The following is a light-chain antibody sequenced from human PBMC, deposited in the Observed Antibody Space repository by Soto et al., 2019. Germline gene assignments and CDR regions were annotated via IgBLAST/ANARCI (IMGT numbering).Light chain of an antibody. V-gene: IGKV3D-15*01. J-gene: IGKJ4*01. Sequence: EIVMTQSPVTLSVSPGERVTLSCRASQNVNINSAWYQQRPGQAPRVLIYGASNRASGIPDRFSGSGSGTDFTLTISSLEPDDFALYYCQQYKDWPPLTFGGGTRVEIK. CDR1: QNVNIN. CDR2: GAS. CDR3: QQYKDWPPLT.